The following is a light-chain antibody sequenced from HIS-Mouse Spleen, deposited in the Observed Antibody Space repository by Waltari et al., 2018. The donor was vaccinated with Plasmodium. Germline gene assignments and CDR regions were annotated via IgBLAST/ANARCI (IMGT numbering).Light chain of an antibody. V-gene: IGLV3-1*01. Sequence: SYDLTQPPSVSVSPGQTASITCPGDKLGDKYACWYQQKPGPSPVLVIYQDSKRPSGIPERFSGSNSGNTATLTISGTQAMDEADYYCQAWDSSTVVFGGGTKLTVL. CDR2: QDS. J-gene: IGLJ2*01. CDR3: QAWDSSTVV. CDR1: KLGDKY.